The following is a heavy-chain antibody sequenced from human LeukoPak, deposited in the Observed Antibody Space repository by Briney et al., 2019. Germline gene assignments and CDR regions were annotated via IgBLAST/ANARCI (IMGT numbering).Heavy chain of an antibody. J-gene: IGHJ3*02. V-gene: IGHV5-51*01. Sequence: GESLKISCKGSGYSFTSYWIGWVRQMPGKGLEWMGIIYPGDSDTRHSPSFQGQVTISADKSISTAYLQWSSLKASDTAMYYCARHTWGSGSYSDAFDIWGQGTKVTVSS. CDR3: ARHTWGSGSYSDAFDI. D-gene: IGHD1-26*01. CDR1: GYSFTSYW. CDR2: IYPGDSDT.